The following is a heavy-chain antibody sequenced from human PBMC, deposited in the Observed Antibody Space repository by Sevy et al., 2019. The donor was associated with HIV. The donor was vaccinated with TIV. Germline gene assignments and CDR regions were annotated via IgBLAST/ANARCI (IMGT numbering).Heavy chain of an antibody. CDR1: GFTFSDYY. D-gene: IGHD3-22*01. Sequence: GGSLRLSCAASGFTFSDYYMGWIRQAPGKGLEWVSYISSSGSTIYYADSVKGRFTISRDNAKNSLYLQMNSLRAEDTAVYYCARDYYDSSGYYYGGGLDYWGQGTLVTVSS. CDR2: ISSSGSTI. V-gene: IGHV3-11*01. CDR3: ARDYYDSSGYYYGGGLDY. J-gene: IGHJ4*02.